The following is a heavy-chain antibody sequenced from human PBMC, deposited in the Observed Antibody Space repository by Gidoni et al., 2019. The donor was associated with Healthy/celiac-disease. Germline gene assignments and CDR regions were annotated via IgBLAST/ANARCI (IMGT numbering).Heavy chain of an antibody. CDR2: IRYDGSNK. J-gene: IGHJ4*02. CDR1: GFTFSSYG. V-gene: IGHV3-30*02. CDR3: AKGTGTIHEIDY. D-gene: IGHD1-1*01. Sequence: QVQLVESGGGVVQPWGSLRLAYAASGFTFSSYGMHWVRQAPGKGLEWVAFIRYDGSNKYYADSVKGRFTISRDNSKNTLYLQMNSLRAEDTAVYYCAKGTGTIHEIDYWGQGTLVTVSS.